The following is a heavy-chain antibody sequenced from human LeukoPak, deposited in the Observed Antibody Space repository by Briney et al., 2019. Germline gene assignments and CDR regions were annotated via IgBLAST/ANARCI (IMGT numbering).Heavy chain of an antibody. D-gene: IGHD1-26*01. CDR1: GGSISSGSYY. CDR2: IYTSGST. V-gene: IGHV4-61*02. Sequence: PSETLSLTCSVSGGSISSGSYYWSWIRQPAGKGLEWIGRIYTSGSTHNNPSLKSRVTISVDTSKNQFSLKLSSVTAADTAVYYCARENGSYYLGAFDIWGQGTMVTVSS. CDR3: ARENGSYYLGAFDI. J-gene: IGHJ3*02.